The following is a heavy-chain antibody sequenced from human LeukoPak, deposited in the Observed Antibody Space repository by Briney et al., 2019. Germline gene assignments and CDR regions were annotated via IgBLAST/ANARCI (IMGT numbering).Heavy chain of an antibody. CDR2: IRGTGDST. CDR1: GFTSRADE. J-gene: IGHJ4*02. D-gene: IGHD1-7*01. V-gene: IGHV3-23*01. CDR3: AKGQELDDGVFDS. Sequence: PGGSLRLSCSASGFTSRADEMGWVRQAPGKGLEWVSTIRGTGDSTHYADSVKGRFIISRDKSKNMLYLQMNGLRAEDTAIYYCAKGQELDDGVFDSWGQGTLVTVSS.